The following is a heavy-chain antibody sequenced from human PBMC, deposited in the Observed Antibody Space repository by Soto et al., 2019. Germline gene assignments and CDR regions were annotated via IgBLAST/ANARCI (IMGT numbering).Heavy chain of an antibody. CDR3: ATRAGAPAD. D-gene: IGHD6-25*01. CDR2: INEDGNKQ. V-gene: IGHV3-7*01. J-gene: IGHJ4*02. CDR1: GFTFNTYW. Sequence: GGSLRLSCVFSGFTFNTYWMTWIRQAPGKGLEWVANINEDGNKQNYVDSVRGRFTISRDNAKTSLYLQMNSLRVEDTAVYYCATRAGAPADWGQGTLVTVSS.